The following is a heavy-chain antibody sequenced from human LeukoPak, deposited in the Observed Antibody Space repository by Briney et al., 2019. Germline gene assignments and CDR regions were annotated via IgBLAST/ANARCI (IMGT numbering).Heavy chain of an antibody. CDR1: GFTFSSYS. D-gene: IGHD6-19*01. CDR2: ISSSSSYI. J-gene: IGHJ6*03. V-gene: IGHV3-21*01. Sequence: PGGSLRLSCAASGFTFSSYSMNWVRQAPGKGLEWVSSISSSSSYIYYADSVKGRFTIFRDNAKNSLYLQMNSLRAEDTAVYYCARDGSGWNYYYYYYMDVWGKGTTVTVSS. CDR3: ARDGSGWNYYYYYYMDV.